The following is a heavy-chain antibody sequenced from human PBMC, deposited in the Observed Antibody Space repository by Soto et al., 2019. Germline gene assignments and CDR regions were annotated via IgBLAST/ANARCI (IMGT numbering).Heavy chain of an antibody. CDR1: GFPFSSYA. Sequence: EMQLLVSGGGLVQPGGSLRLSCAASGFPFSSYAMSWVRQAPGKGLEWVSGISGSGGLTYYADSVKGRFTISRDNSKNTLYLQMISLIADDTAVYYCAKALSASPNYYFDYWGQGTLVSVSS. J-gene: IGHJ4*02. CDR2: ISGSGGLT. CDR3: AKALSASPNYYFDY. V-gene: IGHV3-23*01.